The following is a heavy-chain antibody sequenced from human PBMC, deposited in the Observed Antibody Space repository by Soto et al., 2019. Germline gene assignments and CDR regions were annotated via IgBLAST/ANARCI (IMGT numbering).Heavy chain of an antibody. CDR1: GGSISSGGYY. D-gene: IGHD3-10*01. CDR2: IYNSGST. V-gene: IGHV4-31*03. J-gene: IGHJ6*02. Sequence: QVQLQESGPGLVKPSQTLSLTCTVSGGSISSGGYYWSWIRQHPGKGLEWIGYIYNSGSTYYNPSIKSRVTIAVDTSKNEFSLKLSSVPAADTAVSYLARVFGFGGMDVGGQGTTVTASS. CDR3: ARVFGFGGMDV.